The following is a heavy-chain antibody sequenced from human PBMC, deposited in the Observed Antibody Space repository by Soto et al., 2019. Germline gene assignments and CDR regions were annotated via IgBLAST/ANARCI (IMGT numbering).Heavy chain of an antibody. CDR3: ARGYCSGGSCYPFDY. Sequence: SETLSLTCTVSGGSISSYYWSWIRQPPGKGLEWIGYIYYSGSTNYNPSLKSRVTISVDTSKNQFSLKLSSVTAADTAVYYCARGYCSGGSCYPFDYWGQGTLVTVSS. CDR2: IYYSGST. V-gene: IGHV4-59*01. J-gene: IGHJ4*02. CDR1: GGSISSYY. D-gene: IGHD2-15*01.